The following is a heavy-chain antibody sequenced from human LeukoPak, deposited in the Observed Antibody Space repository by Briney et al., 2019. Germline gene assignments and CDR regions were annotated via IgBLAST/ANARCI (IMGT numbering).Heavy chain of an antibody. D-gene: IGHD3-3*01. CDR1: GFTFSSYA. J-gene: IGHJ4*02. V-gene: IGHV3-23*01. Sequence: GGSLRLSCAASGFTFSSYAMSWVRQAPGEGLEWVSAISGSGGSTYYADSVKGRFTISRDNSKNTLYLQMNSLRAEDTAVYYCAKVHYDFWSGLYYFDYWGQGTLVTVSS. CDR3: AKVHYDFWSGLYYFDY. CDR2: ISGSGGST.